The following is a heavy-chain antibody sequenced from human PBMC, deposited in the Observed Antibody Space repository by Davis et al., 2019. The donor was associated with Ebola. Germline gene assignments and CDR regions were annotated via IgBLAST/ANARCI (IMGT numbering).Heavy chain of an antibody. CDR1: GYTFTDYN. V-gene: IGHV1-2*06. CDR3: ARGHNYAHEY. Sequence: SVKVSCKASGYTFTDYNIHWMRQAPGQGLEWLGRVILKSGATNYAQKFQGRITMTRDTSISTVYMELSSLRYDDTADYYCARGHNYAHEYWGQGTLVTVSS. CDR2: VILKSGAT. J-gene: IGHJ4*02. D-gene: IGHD4-11*01.